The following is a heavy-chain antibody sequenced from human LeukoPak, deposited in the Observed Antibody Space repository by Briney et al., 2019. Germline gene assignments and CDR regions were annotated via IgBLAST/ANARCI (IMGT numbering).Heavy chain of an antibody. CDR3: AKAEDIVATIRGVVDY. CDR2: ISYDGSNK. V-gene: IGHV3-30*18. J-gene: IGHJ4*02. Sequence: GGSLRLSCAASGFTFSSYGMHWVRQAPGKGLEWVAVISYDGSNKYYVDSVKGRFTISRDNSKNTLYLQMNSLRAEDTAVYYCAKAEDIVATIRGVVDYWGQGTLVTVSS. D-gene: IGHD5-12*01. CDR1: GFTFSSYG.